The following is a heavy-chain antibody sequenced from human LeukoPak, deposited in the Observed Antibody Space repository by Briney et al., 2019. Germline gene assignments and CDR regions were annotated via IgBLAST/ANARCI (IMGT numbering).Heavy chain of an antibody. CDR2: INPNSGGT. D-gene: IGHD1-1*01. Sequence: ASVKVSCKASGYTFTGYYMHWVRQAPGQGLEWMGWINPNSGGTNYAQKFQGRVTMTRDTSISTAYMELSSLRSEDTAVYFCAVSLTTGGYYGMDVWGQGTTVTVSS. CDR1: GYTFTGYY. CDR3: AVSLTTGGYYGMDV. V-gene: IGHV1-2*02. J-gene: IGHJ6*02.